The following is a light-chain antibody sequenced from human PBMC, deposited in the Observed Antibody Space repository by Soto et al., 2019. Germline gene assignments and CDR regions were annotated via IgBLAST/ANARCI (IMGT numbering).Light chain of an antibody. CDR1: QSVFSS. CDR3: HQRSNWPLT. CDR2: DAS. J-gene: IGKJ4*01. Sequence: EIVLTQSPVTMSLSPGERATLSGRASQSVFSSLAWSQQKTGQAPRLLIYDASTRATAIPARFRGSGSGTDFTLTISSLAPEDFAVYYCHQRSNWPLTFGGGTKVEIK. V-gene: IGKV3-11*01.